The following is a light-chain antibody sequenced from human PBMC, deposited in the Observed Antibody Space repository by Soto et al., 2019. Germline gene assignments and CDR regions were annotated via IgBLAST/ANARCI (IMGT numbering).Light chain of an antibody. CDR1: QGISSH. CDR3: QQVNSFPST. V-gene: IGKV1-9*01. Sequence: IQLTQSPSSLSSSVGDRVTITCRASQGISSHLAWYQQKPGKAPKLLIYAASTLQTGVPSRFSGGGSGTDFTLTLSSLQPEDFATYYCQQVNSFPSTFGQGTRLESK. J-gene: IGKJ5*01. CDR2: AAS.